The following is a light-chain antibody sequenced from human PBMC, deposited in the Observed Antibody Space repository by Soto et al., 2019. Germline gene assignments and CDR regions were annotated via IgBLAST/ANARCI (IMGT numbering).Light chain of an antibody. CDR1: NSDIGGYDY. CDR3: CSYTRTSNHYF. CDR2: EVR. V-gene: IGLV2-14*01. J-gene: IGLJ1*01. Sequence: QYVLTQPASLSGSPGQSITISCIGTNSDIGGYDYVSWYQQRPGKAPKLMIYEVRYRPSGVSNRFSGSKSGNTASLTISGLQAEDEAVYYCCSYTRTSNHYFFRSGTKVTV.